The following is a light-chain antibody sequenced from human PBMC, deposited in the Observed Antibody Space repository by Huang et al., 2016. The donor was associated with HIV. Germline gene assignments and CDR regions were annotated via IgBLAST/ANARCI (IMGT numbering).Light chain of an antibody. CDR2: GAS. CDR3: QQYNNWPLFT. J-gene: IGKJ3*01. Sequence: EIVMTQSPDTLSVSPGERATLSCRASQSVTSNLAWYQQKPGQAPRLLIYGASDRATGIPARFSGSGSGTEFTLSISSLQSEDSAVYYCQQYNNWPLFTFGPGTKVDIK. V-gene: IGKV3-15*01. CDR1: QSVTSN.